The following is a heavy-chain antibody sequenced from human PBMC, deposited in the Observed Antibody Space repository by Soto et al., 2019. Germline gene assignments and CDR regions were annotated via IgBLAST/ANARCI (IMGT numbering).Heavy chain of an antibody. V-gene: IGHV2-5*02. J-gene: IGHJ4*02. CDR1: GLSLSTSGVG. CDR3: ARTSVNWGSRGLVDY. D-gene: IGHD7-27*01. CDR2: LYWDDDK. Sequence: QNTLKESGPTLVKPTQTLTLTCTFSGLSLSTSGVGVGWIRQPPGKALEWLAFLYWDDDKRYSPSLKSRLTITKDTSKNQVLLTMTNMDPVDTATYYCARTSVNWGSRGLVDYWGQGTLVTVAS.